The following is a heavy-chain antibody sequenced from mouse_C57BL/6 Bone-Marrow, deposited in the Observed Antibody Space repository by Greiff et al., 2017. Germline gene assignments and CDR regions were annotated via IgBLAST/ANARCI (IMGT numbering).Heavy chain of an antibody. CDR1: GFNIKDDY. CDR2: IDPENGDT. CDR3: TTPTGVAKDYAMDY. V-gene: IGHV14-4*01. D-gene: IGHD1-1*01. J-gene: IGHJ4*01. Sequence: VQLKQSGAELVRPGASVKLSCTASGFNIKDDYMHWVKQRPEQGLEWIGWIDPENGDTEYATKFQGKATITADTSSNTAYLQLSSLTSEDTAVYYCTTPTGVAKDYAMDYWGQGTSVTVSS.